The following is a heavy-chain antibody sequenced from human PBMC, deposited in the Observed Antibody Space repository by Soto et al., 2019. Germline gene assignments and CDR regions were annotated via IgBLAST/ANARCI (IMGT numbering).Heavy chain of an antibody. J-gene: IGHJ5*02. CDR1: GASIRSYH. CDR2: MQHTGNT. Sequence: SETLSLTCAVSGASIRSYHWSWIRQPAGKGLEWIGRMQHTGNTNYNPSLKSRVTMSVDTSKNQISLKMTSVTAADTAVYFCAKDVSSRRWFDPWGQGILVTVSS. CDR3: AKDVSSRRWFDP. D-gene: IGHD3-16*01. V-gene: IGHV4-4*07.